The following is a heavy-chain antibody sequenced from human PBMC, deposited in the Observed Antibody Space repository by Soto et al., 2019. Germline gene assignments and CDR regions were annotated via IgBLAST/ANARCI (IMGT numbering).Heavy chain of an antibody. CDR3: AKASGRVHYGMHV. J-gene: IGHJ6*02. Sequence: TXGSLILSCAASGFPFSMFAMNWVRQAPGKGLEWVSGIRGSGGGTYYADSVKGRFTISRDDSRNMLYLEMNTLRGEDTAVYYCAKASGRVHYGMHVWGQGTTVTVSS. V-gene: IGHV3-23*01. CDR1: GFPFSMFA. CDR2: IRGSGGGT. D-gene: IGHD3-10*01.